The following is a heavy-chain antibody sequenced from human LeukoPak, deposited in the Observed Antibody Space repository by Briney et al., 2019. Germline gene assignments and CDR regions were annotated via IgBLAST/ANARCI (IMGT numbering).Heavy chain of an antibody. J-gene: IGHJ4*02. D-gene: IGHD6-19*01. CDR2: IHSDGSTT. CDR1: GFTFSNYW. CDR3: ARATTPSLVVAGID. Sequence: PGGSLRLSCAASGFTFSNYWMHWVRQAPGKGLVWVSRIHSDGSTTIYADSVKGRFTMSRDNAKNTLYLQMNSLRAEDTAVYYCARATTPSLVVAGIDWGQGTLVTVSS. V-gene: IGHV3-74*01.